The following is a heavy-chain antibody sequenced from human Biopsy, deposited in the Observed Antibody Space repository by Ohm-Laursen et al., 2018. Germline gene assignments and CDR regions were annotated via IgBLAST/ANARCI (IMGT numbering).Heavy chain of an antibody. V-gene: IGHV3-66*01. D-gene: IGHD5-24*01. CDR2: IYSGGDP. Sequence: SLRLSCAASGFTVYNNYMTWVRQAPGKGLEWVSLIYSGGDPRYADSVKGRFTISRDSSKNTPYLQMNSLRVEDTAVYYCARGPSGVATICRGQGTLVTVSS. J-gene: IGHJ4*02. CDR3: ARGPSGVATIC. CDR1: GFTVYNNY.